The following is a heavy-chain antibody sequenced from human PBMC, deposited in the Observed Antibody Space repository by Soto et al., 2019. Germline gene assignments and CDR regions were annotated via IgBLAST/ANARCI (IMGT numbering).Heavy chain of an antibody. CDR1: GFYFSGYG. CDR3: ARAPTTVGTFDY. J-gene: IGHJ4*02. V-gene: IGHV3-33*01. Sequence: LRLSCAASGFYFSGYGMHWVRQAPGKGLEWVAVIWYDGSNEDYALSVKDRFTISRDNSKNALYLQMNSLRDEDTAMYYCARAPTTVGTFDYCGQGTLVTVSS. D-gene: IGHD2-21*02. CDR2: IWYDGSNE.